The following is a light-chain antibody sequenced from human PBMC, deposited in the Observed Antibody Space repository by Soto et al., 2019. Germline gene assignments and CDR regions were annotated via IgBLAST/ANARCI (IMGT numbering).Light chain of an antibody. CDR1: QSLLHSDGYHY. CDR3: MQALQTST. Sequence: DILLTQSPLPLPFTPGEPASISCRSSQSLLHSDGYHYLDWFLQKPGQSPQLLIYLGSTRASGIPHRFRGTVSGTDFTLEISRVEAEDVGVYYCMQALQTSTFGQGTKLEI. CDR2: LGS. J-gene: IGKJ2*01. V-gene: IGKV2-28*01.